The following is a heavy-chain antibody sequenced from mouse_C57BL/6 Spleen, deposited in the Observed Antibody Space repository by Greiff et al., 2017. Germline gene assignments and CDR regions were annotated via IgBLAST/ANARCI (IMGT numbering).Heavy chain of an antibody. CDR3: TVHYYGSSGFDY. D-gene: IGHD1-1*01. CDR2: IRLKSDNYAT. V-gene: IGHV6-3*01. CDR1: GFTFSNYW. Sequence: EVMLVESGGGLVQPGGSMKLSCVASGFTFSNYWMNWVRQSPEKGLEWVAQIRLKSDNYATHYAESVKGRFTISRDDSKSSVYLQMNNLRAEDTGIYYCTVHYYGSSGFDYWGQGTTLTVSS. J-gene: IGHJ2*01.